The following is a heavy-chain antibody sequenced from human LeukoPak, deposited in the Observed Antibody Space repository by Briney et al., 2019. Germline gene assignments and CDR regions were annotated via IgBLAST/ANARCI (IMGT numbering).Heavy chain of an antibody. J-gene: IGHJ4*02. D-gene: IGHD1-26*01. Sequence: SGGSLRLSCAASGFTFSDYYMSWIRQAPGKGLEWVSYISSSGSTIYYADSVKGRFTISRDNAKNSLYLQMNSLRAEDMAVYYCARDQGYYLYYFDYWGQGTLVTVSS. CDR1: GFTFSDYY. V-gene: IGHV3-11*01. CDR2: ISSSGSTI. CDR3: ARDQGYYLYYFDY.